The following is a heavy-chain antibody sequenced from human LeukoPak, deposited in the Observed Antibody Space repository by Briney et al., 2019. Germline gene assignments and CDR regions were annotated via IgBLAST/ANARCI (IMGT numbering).Heavy chain of an antibody. CDR2: IYTSGST. CDR3: ATQRVYGDYWGFDY. V-gene: IGHV4-4*07. J-gene: IGHJ4*02. Sequence: SETLSLTCTVSGVSISSYCWSWIRQPAGKGLEWIGRIYTSGSTNYNPSLKSRVTMSVDKSKNQFSLKLSSVTAADTAVYYCATQRVYGDYWGFDYWGQGTLVTVSS. CDR1: GVSISSYC. D-gene: IGHD4-17*01.